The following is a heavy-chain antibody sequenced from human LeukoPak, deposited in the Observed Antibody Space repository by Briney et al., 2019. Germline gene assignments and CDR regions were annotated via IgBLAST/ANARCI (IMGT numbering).Heavy chain of an antibody. CDR3: ARDYKGGSYRPYNWFDP. D-gene: IGHD1-26*01. Sequence: GASVKVSCKASGGTFSSYAISWVRQAPGQGLEWMGRIIPILGIANYAQKFQGRVTMTRDTSTSTVYMELSSLRSEDTAVYYCARDYKGGSYRPYNWFDPWGQGTLVTVSS. CDR1: GGTFSSYA. V-gene: IGHV1-69*04. J-gene: IGHJ5*02. CDR2: IIPILGIA.